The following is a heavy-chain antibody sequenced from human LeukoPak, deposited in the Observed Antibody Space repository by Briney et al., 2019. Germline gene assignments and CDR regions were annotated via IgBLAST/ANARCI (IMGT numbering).Heavy chain of an antibody. CDR3: ARLLPLAAAGGFDL. V-gene: IGHV4-31*03. J-gene: IGHJ2*01. CDR2: IYYSGST. D-gene: IGHD6-25*01. Sequence: SQTLSLTCTVSGGSISSGGYYWSWIRQHPGKGLEWIGYIYYSGSTYYNPSLKSRVTISVDTSKNQFSLKLSSVTAADTAVYYCARLLPLAAAGGFDLWGRGTLVTVSS. CDR1: GGSISSGGYY.